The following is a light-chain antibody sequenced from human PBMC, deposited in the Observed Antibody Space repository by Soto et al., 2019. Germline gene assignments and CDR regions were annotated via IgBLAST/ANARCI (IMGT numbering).Light chain of an antibody. CDR2: QVS. CDR3: MQGTNWPLT. CDR1: QSLVYSDGTTY. Sequence: DVVMIQSPPSLPVTLGQPASISCRSSQSLVYSDGTTYLNWLQQRPGQSPRRLIYQVSNRDPGVPERFSGIGLGIDFTLKISRVEAEDVGVYYCMQGTNWPLTFGGGTKVGIK. V-gene: IGKV2-30*01. J-gene: IGKJ4*01.